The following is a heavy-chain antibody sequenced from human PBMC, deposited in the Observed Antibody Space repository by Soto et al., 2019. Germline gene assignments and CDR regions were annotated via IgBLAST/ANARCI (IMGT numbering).Heavy chain of an antibody. V-gene: IGHV3-23*01. Sequence: GGSLRLSCAASGFTFSSYAMSWVRQAPGKGLEWVSAISGSGGSTYYADSVKGRFTISRDNSKNTLYLQMNSLRAEDTAIYYCAKDLGANGVDYYYGMDVWGKGTTVTVSS. D-gene: IGHD2-8*01. CDR2: ISGSGGST. J-gene: IGHJ6*04. CDR3: AKDLGANGVDYYYGMDV. CDR1: GFTFSSYA.